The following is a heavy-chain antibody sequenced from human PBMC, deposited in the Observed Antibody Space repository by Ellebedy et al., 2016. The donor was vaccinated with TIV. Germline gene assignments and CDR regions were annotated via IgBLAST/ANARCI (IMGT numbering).Heavy chain of an antibody. CDR2: IRITGSDK. CDR1: GFTFRSYS. Sequence: GESLKISCAASGFTFRSYSMNWVRQSPGKGLEWVSSIRITGSDKYYAESVKGRFTISRDNAQNTLFLQMNSLRVEDTAVYYCARGWSTPDSWGQGTLVIVSS. CDR3: ARGWSTPDS. J-gene: IGHJ4*02. V-gene: IGHV3-21*06. D-gene: IGHD2-15*01.